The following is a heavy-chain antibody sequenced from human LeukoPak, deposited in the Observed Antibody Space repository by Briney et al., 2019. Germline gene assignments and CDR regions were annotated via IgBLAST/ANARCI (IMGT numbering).Heavy chain of an antibody. CDR3: VRDAGGY. Sequence: GGSLRLPCVASGFTLRTYAMHWVRQAPGKGLEWVVVKSSDGSKKFYSDSVKGQFTISRDNSKNTLYLQMNSLRTEDTGVYFCVRDAGGYWGQGTLVTVSS. D-gene: IGHD1-14*01. J-gene: IGHJ4*02. V-gene: IGHV3-30-3*01. CDR1: GFTLRTYA. CDR2: KSSDGSKK.